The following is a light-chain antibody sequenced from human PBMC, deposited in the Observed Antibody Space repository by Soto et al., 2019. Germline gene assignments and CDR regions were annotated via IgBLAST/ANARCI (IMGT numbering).Light chain of an antibody. CDR2: AAS. J-gene: IGKJ2*01. CDR1: RSLSSSY. Sequence: EIDLTQSPGTLSLSPGERATLSCRASRSLSSSYVVWYQQKPGQAPRLLIYAASRRATGIPDRFSGSGSATEYTLTISRLEPEDFAVYYCQQQGTFGQGTKLEIK. CDR3: QQQGT. V-gene: IGKV3-20*01.